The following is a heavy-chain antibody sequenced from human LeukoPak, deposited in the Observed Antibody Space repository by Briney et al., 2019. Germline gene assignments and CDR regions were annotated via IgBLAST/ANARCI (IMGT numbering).Heavy chain of an antibody. CDR2: TRSKAYGGTT. CDR3: TRDLHTWEQLFDY. D-gene: IGHD1-26*01. Sequence: GGSLRLSCTASGFTFGDYAMSWVRQASGKGREWVGFTRSKAYGGTTEYAASVKGRFTISRDDSKSIAYLQMNSLKTEDTAVYYCTRDLHTWEQLFDYWGQGTLVTVSS. J-gene: IGHJ4*02. CDR1: GFTFGDYA. V-gene: IGHV3-49*04.